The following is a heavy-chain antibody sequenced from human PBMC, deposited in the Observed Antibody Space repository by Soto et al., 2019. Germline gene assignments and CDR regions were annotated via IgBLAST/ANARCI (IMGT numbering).Heavy chain of an antibody. Sequence: QVQLVESGGGVVQPGRSLRLSCAASGFTFSNYAIHWVRQAPGKGLEWVAVISYDGSSKYYADSVKGRFTISRDNSKNARYLQMNSLRAEDTAVYYCARGSAVTTRRPHDYWGQGTLVIVSS. D-gene: IGHD4-17*01. CDR1: GFTFSNYA. J-gene: IGHJ4*02. CDR3: ARGSAVTTRRPHDY. CDR2: ISYDGSSK. V-gene: IGHV3-30-3*01.